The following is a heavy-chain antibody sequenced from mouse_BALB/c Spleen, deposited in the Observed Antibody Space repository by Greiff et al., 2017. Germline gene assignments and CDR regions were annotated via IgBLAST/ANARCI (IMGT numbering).Heavy chain of an antibody. V-gene: IGHV2-6-7*01. D-gene: IGHD2-1*01. CDR1: GFSLTGYG. Sequence: VQLVESGPGLVAPSQSLSITCTVSGFSLTGYGVNWVRQPPGKGLEWLGMIWGDGSTDYNSALKSRLSISKDNSKSQVFLKMNSLQTDDTARYYCARDGNYPYYAMDYWGQGTSVTVSS. J-gene: IGHJ4*01. CDR2: IWGDGST. CDR3: ARDGNYPYYAMDY.